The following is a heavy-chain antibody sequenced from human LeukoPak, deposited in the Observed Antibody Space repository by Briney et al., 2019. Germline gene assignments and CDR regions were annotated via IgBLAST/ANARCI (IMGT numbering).Heavy chain of an antibody. CDR3: ARTQTMVRGVIMTNPNYYYYYMDV. CDR1: GYTFTSYY. J-gene: IGHJ6*03. V-gene: IGHV1-46*01. D-gene: IGHD3-10*01. CDR2: INPSGGST. Sequence: GASVKVSCRASGYTFTSYYMHWVRQAPGQGLEWVGIINPSGGSTSYAQKFQGRVTMTTDTSASTAYMELRSLRSDDTAVYYCARTQTMVRGVIMTNPNYYYYYMDVWGKGTTVTISS.